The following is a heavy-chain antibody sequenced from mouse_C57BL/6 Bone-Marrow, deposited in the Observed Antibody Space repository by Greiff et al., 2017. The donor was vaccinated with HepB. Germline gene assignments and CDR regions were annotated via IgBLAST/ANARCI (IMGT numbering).Heavy chain of an antibody. CDR2: ICSDGST. CDR1: GFSFTSYG. CDR3: ARRGYDGYFDV. V-gene: IGHV2-6*03. Sequence: VKLMESGPGLVAPSQSLSITCTVSGFSFTSYGVHWVRQPPGKGLEWLVVICSDGSTTYNSALKSRLSISKDNSKSQDILKMNSLQTDDTAMYYCARRGYDGYFDVWGTGTTVTVSS. J-gene: IGHJ1*03. D-gene: IGHD2-2*01.